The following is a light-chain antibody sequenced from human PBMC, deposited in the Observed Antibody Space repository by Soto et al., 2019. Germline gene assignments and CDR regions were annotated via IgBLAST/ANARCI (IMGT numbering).Light chain of an antibody. CDR2: GAS. Sequence: EIVLTQSPGTLSLSPGERATLSCRASQSVSSSYLAWYQQKPGQAPSLLIYGASSRATGIPDRFSGSGSGTDFTLTISRLEPEDFAVYYWQQYGSSAITFGQGTRLEIK. J-gene: IGKJ5*01. V-gene: IGKV3-20*01. CDR3: QQYGSSAIT. CDR1: QSVSSSY.